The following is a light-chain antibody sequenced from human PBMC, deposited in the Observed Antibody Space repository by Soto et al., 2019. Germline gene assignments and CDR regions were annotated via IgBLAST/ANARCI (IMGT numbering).Light chain of an antibody. J-gene: IGKJ3*01. CDR1: QSINSNF. CDR2: VAS. Sequence: EIVMTRSPGALPLSPGERARLACRASQSINSNFLAWYQQKPGQAPRLLIYVASSRATGIPARFSGSGSGTDFTLTISRLEPEDFAVYYCQQYDTSPFTFGPGTKVDN. CDR3: QQYDTSPFT. V-gene: IGKV3-20*01.